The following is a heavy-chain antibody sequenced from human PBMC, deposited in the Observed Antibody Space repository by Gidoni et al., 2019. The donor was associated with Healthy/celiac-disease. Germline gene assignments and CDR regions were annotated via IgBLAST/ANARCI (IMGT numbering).Heavy chain of an antibody. V-gene: IGHV3-9*01. CDR1: GFTFDDYA. CDR2: ISWNSGSI. J-gene: IGHJ4*02. CDR3: AKDTMPIWFGEFPHYFDY. D-gene: IGHD3-10*01. Sequence: EVQLVESGGGLVQPGRSLRLSCAASGFTFDDYAMHWVRQAPGKGLEWVSGISWNSGSIGYADSVKGRFTISRDNAKNSLYLQMNSLRAEDTALYYCAKDTMPIWFGEFPHYFDYWGQGTLVTVSS.